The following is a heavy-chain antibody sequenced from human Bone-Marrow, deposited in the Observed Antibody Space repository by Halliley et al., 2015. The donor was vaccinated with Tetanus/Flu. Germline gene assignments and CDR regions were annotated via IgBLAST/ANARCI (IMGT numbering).Heavy chain of an antibody. J-gene: IGHJ4*02. CDR1: GYTLTNYW. V-gene: IGHV5-51*01. Sequence: QLVQSGAEVKKPGESLKISCKGSGYTLTNYWIGWVRQMPGKGLEWMGIIYPGDSDTTYSPSFQGQVTISVDKSISTAYLQWSSLKASDTAMYYCARSLLGYSYGYYFDYWGQGTLVAVSS. CDR3: ARSLLGYSYGYYFDY. CDR2: IYPGDSDT. D-gene: IGHD5-18*01.